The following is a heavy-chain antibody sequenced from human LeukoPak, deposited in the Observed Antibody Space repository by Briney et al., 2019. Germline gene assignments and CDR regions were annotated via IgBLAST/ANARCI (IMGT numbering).Heavy chain of an antibody. CDR1: GYTLRELS. D-gene: IGHD2/OR15-2a*01. CDR2: FDPEDGES. Sequence: GASVKVSCKVSGYTLRELSMHWVRQAPAKGLQWMGVFDPEDGESIIAQKFQGRLTMTEDTSTDTAYMELSSLTSEDTAMYYCATGHCNTSSCYYYYMGVWGKGTTVTVSS. CDR3: ATGHCNTSSCYYYYMGV. J-gene: IGHJ6*03. V-gene: IGHV1-24*01.